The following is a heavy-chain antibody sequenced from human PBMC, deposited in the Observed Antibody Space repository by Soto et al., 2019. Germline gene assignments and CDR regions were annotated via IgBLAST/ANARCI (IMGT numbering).Heavy chain of an antibody. J-gene: IGHJ6*02. CDR3: ARHGFGSLHRLVDV. CDR1: GGSITNYY. CDR2: IQYNGYS. V-gene: IGHV4-59*08. D-gene: IGHD3-10*01. Sequence: QVQLQESGPGLVKPSETLSLTCTVSGGSITNYYCSLFRQPPGKGLEWIGYIQYNGYSAYNLSLKRRVTMSMDTSKAQFSLMLESVTATDTAVYYCARHGFGSLHRLVDVWGQGTTVIVSS.